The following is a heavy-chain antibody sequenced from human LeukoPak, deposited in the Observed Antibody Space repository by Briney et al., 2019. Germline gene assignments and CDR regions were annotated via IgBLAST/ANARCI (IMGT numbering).Heavy chain of an antibody. CDR3: ARDRRGPDIVVVVAWPNYFDY. CDR1: GYTFTSYG. V-gene: IGHV1-18*01. CDR2: ISAYNGNT. D-gene: IGHD2-15*01. Sequence: ASVKVSCKASGYTFTSYGISWVRQAPGQGLEWMGWISAYNGNTNYAQNLQGRVTMTTDTSTSTAYMELRSLRSDDTAVYYCARDRRGPDIVVVVAWPNYFDYWGQGTLVTVSS. J-gene: IGHJ4*02.